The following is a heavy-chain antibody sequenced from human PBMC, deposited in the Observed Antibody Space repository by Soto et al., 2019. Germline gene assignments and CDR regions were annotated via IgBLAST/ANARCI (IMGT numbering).Heavy chain of an antibody. CDR1: GFTFSSHA. J-gene: IGHJ4*02. CDR3: VRDPGYSGFDFDY. V-gene: IGHV3-33*01. Sequence: QVQLVESGGGVVQPGRSLRLSCAASGFTFSSHAMHWVRQAPGKGLEWVAVIWYDGSKKYYADSVKGRFTVARDDSKNTLSLQMNSLRVEDTAVYYCVRDPGYSGFDFDYWGQGTLVTVSS. D-gene: IGHD5-12*01. CDR2: IWYDGSKK.